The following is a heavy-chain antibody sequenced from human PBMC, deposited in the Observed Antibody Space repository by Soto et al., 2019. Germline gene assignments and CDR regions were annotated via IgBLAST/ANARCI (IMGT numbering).Heavy chain of an antibody. CDR3: ARHGYSYGYYYYGMDV. CDR2: IYHSGST. D-gene: IGHD5-18*01. J-gene: IGHJ6*02. Sequence: PSETLSLTCAVSGGSISSGGYSWSWIRQPPGKGLEWIGYIYHSGSTYYNPSLKSRVTISVDTSKNQFSLKLSSVTAADTAVYYCARHGYSYGYYYYGMDVWGQGTTVTSP. V-gene: IGHV4-30-2*01. CDR1: GGSISSGGYS.